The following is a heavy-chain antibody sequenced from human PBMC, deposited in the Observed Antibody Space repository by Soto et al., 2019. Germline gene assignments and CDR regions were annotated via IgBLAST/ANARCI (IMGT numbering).Heavy chain of an antibody. CDR1: GFTFSSYS. V-gene: IGHV3-33*08. J-gene: IGHJ6*02. Sequence: PGGSLRLSCAASGFTFSSYSMNWVRQAPGKGLEWVAVIWYDGSNEYYTDSVKGRFTISKDNSKNTLYLQMNSLRAEDTAVYYCARDDIPGIAVATYGMDVWGQGTTVTVSS. CDR2: IWYDGSNE. D-gene: IGHD6-19*01. CDR3: ARDDIPGIAVATYGMDV.